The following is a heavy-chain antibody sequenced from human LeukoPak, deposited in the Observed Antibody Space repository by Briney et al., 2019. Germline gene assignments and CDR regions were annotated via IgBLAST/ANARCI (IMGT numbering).Heavy chain of an antibody. CDR1: GFTFRNAW. J-gene: IGHJ4*02. Sequence: GGSLRLSCAASGFTFRNAWMSWVRQAPGKGLEWVGRIKRDGDGGTTDYAAPVKGRFTISRDDSKDTLYLQMNSLKAEDTAVYYCTTDASTYCSISVCDTGGNFDYWGQGTLVTVSS. CDR2: IKRDGDGGTT. D-gene: IGHD2-8*01. V-gene: IGHV3-15*01. CDR3: TTDASTYCSISVCDTGGNFDY.